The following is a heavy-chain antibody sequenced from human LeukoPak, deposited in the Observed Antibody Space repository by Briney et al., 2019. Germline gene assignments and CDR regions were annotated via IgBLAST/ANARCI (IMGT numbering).Heavy chain of an antibody. CDR3: AREALRLGELSFYYFDY. J-gene: IGHJ4*02. D-gene: IGHD3-16*02. Sequence: SETLSLTCAVYGGSFSGYYWSWIRQPPGKGLEWIGYIYYSGSTNYNPSLKSRVTISVDTSKNQFSLKLSSVTAADTAVYYCAREALRLGELSFYYFDYWGQGTLVTVSS. CDR1: GGSFSGYY. CDR2: IYYSGST. V-gene: IGHV4-59*01.